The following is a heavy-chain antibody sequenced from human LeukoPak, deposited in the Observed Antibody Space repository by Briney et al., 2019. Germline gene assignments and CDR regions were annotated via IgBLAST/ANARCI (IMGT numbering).Heavy chain of an antibody. J-gene: IGHJ4*02. CDR2: ISGSGGST. CDR1: GFTFSDYY. D-gene: IGHD3-10*01. CDR3: AKFDLHDYYGSGSYYSSSGYFDY. Sequence: QTGGSLRLSCAASGFTFSDYYMSWIRQAPGKGLEWVSAISGSGGSTYYADSVKGRFTISRDNSKNTLYLQMNSLRAEDTAVYYCAKFDLHDYYGSGSYYSSSGYFDYWGQGTLVTVSS. V-gene: IGHV3-23*01.